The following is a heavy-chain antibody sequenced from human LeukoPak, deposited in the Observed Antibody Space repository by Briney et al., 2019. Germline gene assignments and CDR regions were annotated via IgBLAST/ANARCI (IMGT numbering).Heavy chain of an antibody. Sequence: ASVKVSCKASGYTFTGYYMHWVRQAPGQGLECIGRINPDSGGTNYAQKFQGRVTMTRDTSITTGYMELSRLRSDDTAVYYCARSRSTSGYSVLDYWGQGILVTISS. V-gene: IGHV1-2*06. J-gene: IGHJ4*02. CDR2: INPDSGGT. CDR3: ARSRSTSGYSVLDY. CDR1: GYTFTGYY. D-gene: IGHD3-22*01.